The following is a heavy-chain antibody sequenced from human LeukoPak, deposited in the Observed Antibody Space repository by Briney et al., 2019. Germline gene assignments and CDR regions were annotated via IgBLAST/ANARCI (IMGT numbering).Heavy chain of an antibody. CDR2: IYYSGVT. CDR1: GGSISSGDYY. Sequence: SQTLSLTCTVSGGSISSGDYYWSWIRQPPGKGLEWIGNIYYSGVTYYNPSLKIRLTISVDTSKNQFSLKLSSVTAADTAVYFCARGFGYSYGGGIDYWGQGTLVTVSS. CDR3: ARGFGYSYGGGIDY. D-gene: IGHD5-18*01. J-gene: IGHJ4*02. V-gene: IGHV4-30-4*01.